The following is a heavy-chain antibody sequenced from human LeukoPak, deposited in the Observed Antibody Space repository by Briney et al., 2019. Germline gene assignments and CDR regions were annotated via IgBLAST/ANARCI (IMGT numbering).Heavy chain of an antibody. J-gene: IGHJ6*03. CDR3: ARVSGISYYYYYMDV. D-gene: IGHD3-3*02. CDR1: SASISSSPYF. Sequence: SETLSLTCTVSSASISSSPYFWGWIRQSPGKGLGWIGSISYSGTTYYNPSLKSRVTISVDTSKNQFSLKLSSVTAADTAVYYCARVSGISYYYYYMDVWGKGTTVTVSS. V-gene: IGHV4-39*07. CDR2: ISYSGTT.